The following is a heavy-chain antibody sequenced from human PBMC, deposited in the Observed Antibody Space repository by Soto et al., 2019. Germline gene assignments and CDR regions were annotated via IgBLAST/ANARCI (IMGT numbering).Heavy chain of an antibody. CDR1: GGSISSYY. Sequence: SETLSLTCTVSGGSISSYYWSWIRQPPGKGLEWIGYIYYSGSTNYNPSLKSRVTISVDTSKNQFSLKLSSLTAADTAVYYCAREGQPYYYDSSRYDAFDIWGQGTMVTVSS. CDR2: IYYSGST. J-gene: IGHJ3*02. V-gene: IGHV4-59*01. CDR3: AREGQPYYYDSSRYDAFDI. D-gene: IGHD3-22*01.